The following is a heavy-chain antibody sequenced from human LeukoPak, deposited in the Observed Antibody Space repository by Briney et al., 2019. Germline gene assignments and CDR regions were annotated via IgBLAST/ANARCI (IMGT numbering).Heavy chain of an antibody. CDR2: FYYSGST. Sequence: RASETLSLTCTVSGGSISSYHWSWIRQPPGKGLEWIGYFYYSGSTNYNPSLKSRVTISVDTSKNQFSLKLSSVTAADTAVYYCAREQWLGPGGFDPWGQGALVTVSS. V-gene: IGHV4-59*01. J-gene: IGHJ5*02. CDR1: GGSISSYH. CDR3: AREQWLGPGGFDP. D-gene: IGHD6-19*01.